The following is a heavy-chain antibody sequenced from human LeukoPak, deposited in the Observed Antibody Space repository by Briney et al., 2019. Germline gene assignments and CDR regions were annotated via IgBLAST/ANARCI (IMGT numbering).Heavy chain of an antibody. CDR1: GFTFSSYA. D-gene: IGHD3-16*01. V-gene: IGHV3-7*03. CDR3: ARGGGLDV. J-gene: IGHJ6*02. CDR2: INHNGNVN. Sequence: GGSVRLSCAASGFTFSSYAMHWVRQAPGKGLEWVASINHNGNVNYYVDSVKGRFTISRDNAKNSLYLQMSNLRAEDTAVYFCARGGGLDVWGQGATVTVSS.